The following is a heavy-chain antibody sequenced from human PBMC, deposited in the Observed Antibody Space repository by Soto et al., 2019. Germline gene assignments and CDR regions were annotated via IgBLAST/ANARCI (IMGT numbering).Heavy chain of an antibody. J-gene: IGHJ5*02. Sequence: ASVKVSCKASGYTFTSYYMHWVRQAPGQGLEWMGIINPSGGSTSYAQKFQGRVTMTRDTSTSTVYMELSSLRSEDTAVYYCARYFEDIVVVPAANNWFDPWGRGTLVTVSS. CDR1: GYTFTSYY. D-gene: IGHD2-2*01. CDR2: INPSGGST. V-gene: IGHV1-46*01. CDR3: ARYFEDIVVVPAANNWFDP.